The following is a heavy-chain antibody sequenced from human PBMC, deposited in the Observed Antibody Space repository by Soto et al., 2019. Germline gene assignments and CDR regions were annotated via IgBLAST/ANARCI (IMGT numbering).Heavy chain of an antibody. CDR3: ARAYSSGWYRPQGYYFDY. J-gene: IGHJ4*02. CDR1: GGSISSYY. Sequence: SETLSLTCTVSGGSISSYYWSWIRQPPGKGLEWIGYIYYSGSTNYNPSLKSRVTISVDTSKNQFSLKLSSVTAADTAVYYCARAYSSGWYRPQGYYFDYWGQGTLVTVSS. V-gene: IGHV4-59*01. CDR2: IYYSGST. D-gene: IGHD6-19*01.